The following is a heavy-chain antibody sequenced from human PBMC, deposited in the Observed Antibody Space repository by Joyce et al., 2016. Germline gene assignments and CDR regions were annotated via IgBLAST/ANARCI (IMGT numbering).Heavy chain of an antibody. Sequence: QVQLVESGGDVVQPGKSLRLSCATSGFTFSTFPLHWVRQAPGRGLEWVAHLSYDGTKEYYAGSVKGRFTISRDASQSTLYLQMNGLRPEDTALYYCAKEDRYNSGRPLDYWGPGTLVSVSS. CDR1: GFTFSTFP. J-gene: IGHJ4*02. CDR2: LSYDGTKE. V-gene: IGHV3-30*18. CDR3: AKEDRYNSGRPLDY. D-gene: IGHD6-19*01.